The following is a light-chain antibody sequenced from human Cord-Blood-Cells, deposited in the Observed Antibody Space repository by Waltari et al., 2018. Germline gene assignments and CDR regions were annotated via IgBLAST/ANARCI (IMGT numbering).Light chain of an antibody. Sequence: DIQMTQSPSSLSESVGDRVTITCQASQDISNYLNWYQQKPGKAPKLLIYDASNLETVVPSRFSGSGSGTDFTFTISSLQPEDIATYYCQQYDNLPFTFGPGTKVDIK. CDR3: QQYDNLPFT. CDR1: QDISNY. V-gene: IGKV1-33*01. CDR2: DAS. J-gene: IGKJ3*01.